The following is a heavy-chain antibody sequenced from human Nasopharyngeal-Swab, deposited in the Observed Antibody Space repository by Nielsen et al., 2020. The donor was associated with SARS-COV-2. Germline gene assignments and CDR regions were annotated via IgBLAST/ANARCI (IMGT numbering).Heavy chain of an antibody. D-gene: IGHD3-22*01. J-gene: IGHJ6*02. CDR1: GFTFSSYA. V-gene: IGHV3-23*01. Sequence: GESLKISCAASGFTFSSYAMSWVRQAPGKGLEWVSAISGSGGSTYYADSVKGRFTISRDNSKNTLYLQMNSLRAEDTAVYYCASSVVTAGAGALYYYGMDVWGQGTTVTVSS. CDR3: ASSVVTAGAGALYYYGMDV. CDR2: ISGSGGST.